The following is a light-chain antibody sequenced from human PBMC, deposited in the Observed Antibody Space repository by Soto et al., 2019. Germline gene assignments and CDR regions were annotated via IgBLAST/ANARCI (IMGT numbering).Light chain of an antibody. V-gene: IGKV3-15*01. J-gene: IGKJ1*01. CDR3: QQASHWPPWT. Sequence: EIVMTQSPATLSVSPGERATLSCRASQSVSSNLAWYQQKLGQAPRLLIYGASTRAPGIPARFSGSGSGTEFTLTTSILQSEDFAVYFCQQASHWPPWTFGQGTKVEIK. CDR2: GAS. CDR1: QSVSSN.